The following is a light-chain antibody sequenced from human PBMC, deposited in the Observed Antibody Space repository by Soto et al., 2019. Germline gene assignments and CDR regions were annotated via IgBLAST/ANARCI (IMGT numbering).Light chain of an antibody. CDR2: EVN. V-gene: IGLV2-14*01. J-gene: IGLJ3*02. CDR3: SSYTGDNTWM. CDR1: RSDIGAYKY. Sequence: QSALTQPASVSGSPGQPITISCSGTRSDIGAYKYVSWYQQHPGKVPKLMIYEVNNRPSGVSDRFSGSKSGNTASLTLSGLQAEDEADYYCSSYTGDNTWMFGGGTKLTVL.